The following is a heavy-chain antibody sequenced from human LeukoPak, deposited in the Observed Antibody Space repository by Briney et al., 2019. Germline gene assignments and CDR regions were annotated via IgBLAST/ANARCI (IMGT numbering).Heavy chain of an antibody. CDR2: IIPIFGTA. CDR1: GGTFSSYA. CDR3: ASPGRSSGWYDLGYFDY. Sequence: SVTVSCKASGGTFSSYAISWVRQAPGQGLEWMGGIIPIFGTANYAQKFQGRVTITADESTSTAYMELSSLRSEDTAVYYCASPGRSSGWYDLGYFDYWGQGTLVTVSS. J-gene: IGHJ4*02. D-gene: IGHD6-19*01. V-gene: IGHV1-69*13.